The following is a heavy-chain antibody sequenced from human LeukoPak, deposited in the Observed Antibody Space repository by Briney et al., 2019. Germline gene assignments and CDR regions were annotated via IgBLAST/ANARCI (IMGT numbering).Heavy chain of an antibody. CDR1: GGSISSYY. V-gene: IGHV4-59*05. CDR3: ASLAVAGSFDP. D-gene: IGHD6-19*01. Sequence: PSETLSLTCSVSGGSISSYYWSWIRQPAGKGLEWIGRIYHSGSTYYNPSLKSRVTISVDTSKNQFSLKLSSVTAADTAVYYCASLAVAGSFDPWGQGTLVTVSS. CDR2: IYHSGST. J-gene: IGHJ5*02.